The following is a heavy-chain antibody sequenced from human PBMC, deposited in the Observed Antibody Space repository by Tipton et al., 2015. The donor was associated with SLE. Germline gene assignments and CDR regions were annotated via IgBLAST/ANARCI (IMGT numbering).Heavy chain of an antibody. Sequence: GLVKPSETLSLTCTVSGGSISSSSYYWGWIRQPPGKGLEWIGSIYYSGSTYYNPSLKSRVTISVDTSKNQFSLKLSSVTAADTAVYYCARLGDGVAAATDSVDPWGQGTLVTVSS. D-gene: IGHD6-13*01. V-gene: IGHV4-39*01. CDR3: ARLGDGVAAATDSVDP. CDR1: GGSISSSSYY. CDR2: IYYSGST. J-gene: IGHJ5*02.